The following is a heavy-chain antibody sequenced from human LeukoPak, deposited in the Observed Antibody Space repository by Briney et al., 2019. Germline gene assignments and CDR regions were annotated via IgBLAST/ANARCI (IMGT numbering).Heavy chain of an antibody. V-gene: IGHV3-30-3*01. CDR3: VRDYCGGDCYPFDY. D-gene: IGHD2-21*02. CDR2: ISYDGSNK. Sequence: PGGSLRLSCAASGFTFSSYAMHWVRQAPGKGLEWVAVISYDGSNKYYADSVKGRFTISRDNAKKSLYLKMNNLRGEDTALYYCVRDYCGGDCYPFDYWGQGTLVTVSS. J-gene: IGHJ4*02. CDR1: GFTFSSYA.